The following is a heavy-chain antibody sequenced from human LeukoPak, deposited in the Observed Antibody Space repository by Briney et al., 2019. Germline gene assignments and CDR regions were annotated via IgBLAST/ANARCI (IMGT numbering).Heavy chain of an antibody. CDR2: INSDGSIT. D-gene: IGHD2-2*01. J-gene: IGHJ4*02. CDR1: GFTFRDYW. Sequence: GGSLRLSCAASGFTFRDYWMHWVRQVPGKGLLWVSHINSDGSITDYADSVRGRFTISRDNAKNSLYLQMNSLRAEDTAVYYCARGDLYCTSSSCYLLWGQGTLVTVSS. CDR3: ARGDLYCTSSSCYLL. V-gene: IGHV3-74*01.